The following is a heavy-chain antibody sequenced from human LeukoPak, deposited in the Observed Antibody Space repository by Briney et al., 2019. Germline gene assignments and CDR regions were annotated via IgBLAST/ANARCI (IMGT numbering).Heavy chain of an antibody. V-gene: IGHV1-46*01. J-gene: IGHJ4*02. CDR3: ARGQEGFDY. CDR1: GYIFINNY. Sequence: GASVKVSCKASGYIFINNYIQWVRQAHGQGLEWVGMIYPRDGSTSYAQNFQGRVTVTRDTSTSTVHMELSGLTSEGTAVYYCARGQEGFDYWGQGTLVTVSS. CDR2: IYPRDGST.